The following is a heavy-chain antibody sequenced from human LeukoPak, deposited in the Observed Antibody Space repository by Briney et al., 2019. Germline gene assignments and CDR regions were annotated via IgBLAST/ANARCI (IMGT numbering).Heavy chain of an antibody. D-gene: IGHD3-22*01. CDR1: GFTFSSYA. CDR2: ISGSGGST. V-gene: IGHV3-23*01. CDR3: NYYDSSGYSDFDY. J-gene: IGHJ4*02. Sequence: GGSLRLSCAASGFTFSSYAMSWVRQAPGKGLEWVSAISGSGGSTYYADSVKGRFTISRDNSKNTLYLQMNSLRAEDTAVYYPNYYDSSGYSDFDYWGQGTLVTVSS.